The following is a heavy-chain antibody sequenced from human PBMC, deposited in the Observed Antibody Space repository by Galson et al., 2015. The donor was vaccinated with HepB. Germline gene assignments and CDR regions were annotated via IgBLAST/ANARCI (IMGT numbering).Heavy chain of an antibody. CDR2: IIPILGIA. CDR1: GGTFSSYT. V-gene: IGHV1-69*02. D-gene: IGHD3-22*01. CDR3: ARGHYYDSSGYPRDQYYYYGMDV. Sequence: SVKVSCKASGGTFSSYTISWVRQAPGQGLEWTGRIIPILGIANYAQKFQGRVTITADKSTSTAYMELSSLRSEDTAVYYCARGHYYDSSGYPRDQYYYYGMDVWGQGTTVTVSS. J-gene: IGHJ6*02.